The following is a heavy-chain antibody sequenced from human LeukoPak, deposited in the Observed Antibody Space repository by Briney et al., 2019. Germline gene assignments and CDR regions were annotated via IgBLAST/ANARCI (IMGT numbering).Heavy chain of an antibody. CDR1: GYTFTSYY. CDR3: ATSIDILTGYPRFDY. D-gene: IGHD3-9*01. V-gene: IGHV1-46*01. Sequence: ASVKASCKASGYTFTSYYMHWVRQAPGQGLEWMGIINPSGGSTSYAQKFQGRVTMTRDTSTSTVYMELSSLRSEDTAVYYCATSIDILTGYPRFDYWGQGTLVTVSS. CDR2: INPSGGST. J-gene: IGHJ4*02.